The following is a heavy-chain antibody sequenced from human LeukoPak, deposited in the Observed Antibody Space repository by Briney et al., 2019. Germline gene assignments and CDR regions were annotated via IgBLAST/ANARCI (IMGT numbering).Heavy chain of an antibody. CDR2: INHSGST. CDR1: GGSFSGYY. V-gene: IGHV4-34*01. CDR3: ARILRYYYDSSGYYAH. J-gene: IGHJ4*02. D-gene: IGHD3-22*01. Sequence: PSETLSLTCAVYGGSFSGYYWSWIRQPPGKGLEWIGEINHSGSTNYNPSLKSRVTISVDTSKNQFSLKLSSVTAADTAVYYCARILRYYYDSSGYYAHWGQGTLVTVSS.